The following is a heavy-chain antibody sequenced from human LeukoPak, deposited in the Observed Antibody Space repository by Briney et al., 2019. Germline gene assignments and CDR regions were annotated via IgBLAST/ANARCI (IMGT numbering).Heavy chain of an antibody. Sequence: SETLSLTCTVSGGSISSYYWSWIRQPPGKGLEWIGYIYTSGSTNYNPSLKSRVTIAVDTSKNQFSLKLSSVTAADTAVYYCARHGGSEQQLANDAFDIWGQGTMVTVSS. J-gene: IGHJ3*02. CDR1: GGSISSYY. D-gene: IGHD6-13*01. CDR3: ARHGGSEQQLANDAFDI. V-gene: IGHV4-4*09. CDR2: IYTSGST.